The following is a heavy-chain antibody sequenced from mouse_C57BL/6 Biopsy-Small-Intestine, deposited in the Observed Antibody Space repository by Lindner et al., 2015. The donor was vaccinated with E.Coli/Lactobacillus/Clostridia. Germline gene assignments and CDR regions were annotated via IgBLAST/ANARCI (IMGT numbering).Heavy chain of an antibody. J-gene: IGHJ3*01. CDR3: ARDDEGWAY. Sequence: EVQLQESGGGLVKPGGSLKLSCAASGFTFSSYAMSWVRQTPEKRLEWVATISDGGSYTYYPDNVKGRFTISRDNAKNNLYLQMGYLKSEDTAMYYCARDDEGWAYWGQGTLVTVSA. CDR1: GFTFSSYA. V-gene: IGHV5-4*01. D-gene: IGHD2-3*01. CDR2: ISDGGSYT.